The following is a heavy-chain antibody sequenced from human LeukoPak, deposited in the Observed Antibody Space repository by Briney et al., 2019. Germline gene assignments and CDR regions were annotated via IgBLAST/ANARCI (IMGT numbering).Heavy chain of an antibody. Sequence: GGSLRLSCAASGFTFSSYGMTWVRQAPGKGLEWVSGISGSGGSTYYEDSVKGRFTVSRDNSKNTLYLRMNNLTPEDTAVYYCAKGYGSSTSYGNWFDPWGQGTLVTVSS. CDR2: ISGSGGST. V-gene: IGHV3-23*01. CDR1: GFTFSSYG. J-gene: IGHJ5*02. CDR3: AKGYGSSTSYGNWFDP. D-gene: IGHD2-2*01.